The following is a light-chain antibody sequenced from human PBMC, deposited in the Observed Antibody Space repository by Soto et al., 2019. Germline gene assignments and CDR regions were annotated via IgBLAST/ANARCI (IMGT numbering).Light chain of an antibody. Sequence: EIVLTQSPGTLSLSPGERATLSCRASQSVSSSYLAWYQQKPGQAPRPLIYGASSRATGIPDRFSGSGSGTDFTLTISRLEPEDFAVYYCQQYGSPGTFGQGTKLEIK. V-gene: IGKV3-20*01. CDR2: GAS. CDR3: QQYGSPGT. J-gene: IGKJ2*02. CDR1: QSVSSSY.